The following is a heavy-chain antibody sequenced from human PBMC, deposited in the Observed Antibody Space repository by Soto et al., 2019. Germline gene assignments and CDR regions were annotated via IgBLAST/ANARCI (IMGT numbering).Heavy chain of an antibody. D-gene: IGHD5-18*01. CDR1: GGSISSSSYY. CDR3: ARGRRYSYGYSYYYYGMDV. CDR2: IYYSGST. J-gene: IGHJ6*02. Sequence: PSETLSLTCTVSGGSISSSSYYWGWIRQPPGKGLEWIGSIYYSGSTYYNPSLKSRVTISVDTSKNQFSLKLSSVTAADTAVYYCARGRRYSYGYSYYYYGMDVWGQGATVTVSS. V-gene: IGHV4-39*07.